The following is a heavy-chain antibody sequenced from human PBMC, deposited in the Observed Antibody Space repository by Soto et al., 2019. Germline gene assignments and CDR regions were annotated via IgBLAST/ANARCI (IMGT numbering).Heavy chain of an antibody. J-gene: IGHJ6*03. CDR1: GFTFSSYA. CDR2: ITETSLYI. D-gene: IGHD2-2*01. CDR3: ARAACSSYGCYLRSAHMDV. V-gene: IGHV3-21*01. Sequence: EVPLVESGGGLVKPGGSLRLSCAASGFTFSSYAMSWVRQAPGKGLEWVSSITETSLYIYYAGSVKGRFTISRDNARNSLYLELNSLRAEDTAVYYCARAACSSYGCYLRSAHMDVLGKGTTVTVSS.